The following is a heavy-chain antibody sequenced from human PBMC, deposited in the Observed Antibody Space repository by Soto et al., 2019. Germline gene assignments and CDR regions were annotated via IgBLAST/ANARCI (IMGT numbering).Heavy chain of an antibody. CDR2: MFDSGNT. CDR3: ARDHLSSYFDL. CDR1: SGSVNNYH. D-gene: IGHD6-6*01. V-gene: IGHV4-4*07. Sequence: QVEVQESGPGLVKPSETLSLTCTFSSGSVNNYHLSWIRQPAGGGLEWIGRMFDSGNTKLNPSLQSRVTMSKDGSKNQFSLKLTSVTAADTGVYYCARDHLSSYFDLWGGGTLVTVSS. J-gene: IGHJ2*01.